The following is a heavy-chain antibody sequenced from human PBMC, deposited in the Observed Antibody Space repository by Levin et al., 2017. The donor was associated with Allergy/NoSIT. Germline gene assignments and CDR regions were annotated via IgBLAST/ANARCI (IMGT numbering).Heavy chain of an antibody. CDR1: GFTFSDYY. Sequence: GGSLRLSCAASGFTFSDYYMSWIRQAPGKGLEWVSYISSSSSYTNYADSVKGRFTISRDNAKNSLYLQMNSLRAEDTAVYYCARDLRRYYDILTGYQAGPDYWGQGTLVTVSS. V-gene: IGHV3-11*05. J-gene: IGHJ4*02. D-gene: IGHD3-9*01. CDR2: ISSSSSYT. CDR3: ARDLRRYYDILTGYQAGPDY.